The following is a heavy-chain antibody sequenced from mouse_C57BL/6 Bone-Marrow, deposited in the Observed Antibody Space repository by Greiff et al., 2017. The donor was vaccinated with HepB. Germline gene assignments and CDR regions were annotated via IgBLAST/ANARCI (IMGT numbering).Heavy chain of an antibody. J-gene: IGHJ2*01. D-gene: IGHD1-1*01. CDR2: ISSGSSTI. V-gene: IGHV5-17*01. Sequence: EVHLVESGGGLVKPGGSLKLSCAASGFTFSDYGMHWVRQAPEKGLEWVAYISSGSSTIYYADTVKGRFTISRDNAKNTLFLQMTSLRSEDTAMYYCAREGITTVVATGFDYWGQGTTLTVSS. CDR3: AREGITTVVATGFDY. CDR1: GFTFSDYG.